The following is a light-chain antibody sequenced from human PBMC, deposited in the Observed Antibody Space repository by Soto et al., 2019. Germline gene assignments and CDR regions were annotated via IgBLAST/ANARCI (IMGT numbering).Light chain of an antibody. CDR3: QQYNNWPFS. CDR2: DVS. V-gene: IGKV2-29*01. J-gene: IGKJ5*01. Sequence: DIVMTQTPLSLSVTPGQPASISCKSSQSLLHSDGKTYLYWYQQKSGQSPRLLIYDVSIRATGVPARFSATGSETDFTLTISGLQSEDSAVYFCQQYNNWPFSFGQGTRLEIK. CDR1: QSLLHSDGKTY.